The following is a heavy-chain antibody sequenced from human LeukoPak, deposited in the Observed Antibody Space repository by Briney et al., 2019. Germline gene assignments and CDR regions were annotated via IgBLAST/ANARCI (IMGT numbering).Heavy chain of an antibody. J-gene: IGHJ4*02. Sequence: GRSLRLSCAASGFTFSSYWMHWVRQVPGKGLVWVARINPGGSSITYADSVKGRFTISRDNSKNTLYLQMNSLRAEDTAVYYCAKPDDYSNYFDYWGQGTLVTVSS. D-gene: IGHD4-11*01. CDR1: GFTFSSYW. V-gene: IGHV3-74*01. CDR3: AKPDDYSNYFDY. CDR2: INPGGSSI.